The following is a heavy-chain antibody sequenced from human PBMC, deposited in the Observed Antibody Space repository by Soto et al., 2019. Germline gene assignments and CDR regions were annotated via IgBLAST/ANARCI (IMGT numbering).Heavy chain of an antibody. Sequence: EVYLLESGGGLVQPGGSLRLSCTASGFTFSTYAISWVRQAPGKGLEWVSTISDSGGRTYYAASVKGRFTISRDNSKNTLYLLMNSLSAEDTALYYCAKFHGSGTYYNFPDYWGQGTLVTVSS. CDR3: AKFHGSGTYYNFPDY. V-gene: IGHV3-23*01. CDR1: GFTFSTYA. CDR2: ISDSGGRT. D-gene: IGHD3-10*01. J-gene: IGHJ4*02.